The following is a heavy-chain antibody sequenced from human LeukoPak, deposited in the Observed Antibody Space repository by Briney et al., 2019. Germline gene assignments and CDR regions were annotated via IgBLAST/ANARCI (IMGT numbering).Heavy chain of an antibody. D-gene: IGHD3-22*01. CDR2: INPNSGGT. CDR3: ARDLDAGYYYDSSGPIPLDY. J-gene: IGHJ4*02. V-gene: IGHV1-2*02. CDR1: GYTFTGYY. Sequence: ASVNVSCKASGYTFTGYYMHWVGQAPGQGLAWMGWINPNSGGTNYAQKFQGRVTMTRDTSISTAYMELSRLRSDDTTVYYCARDLDAGYYYDSSGPIPLDYWGQGTLVTVSS.